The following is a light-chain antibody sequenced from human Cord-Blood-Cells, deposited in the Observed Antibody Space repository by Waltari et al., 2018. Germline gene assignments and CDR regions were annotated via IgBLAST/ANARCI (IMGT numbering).Light chain of an antibody. CDR1: SSDVGGYNY. CDR3: CSYAGSYTWV. J-gene: IGLJ3*02. CDR2: DVS. Sequence: QSALTQPRSVSGSPGPSVTIPCTGTSSDVGGYNYASCYQQHPGKAPKLMIYDVSKRPSGVPDRFSGSKAGNTASLTISGLQAEDEADYYCCSYAGSYTWVFGGGTKLTVL. V-gene: IGLV2-11*01.